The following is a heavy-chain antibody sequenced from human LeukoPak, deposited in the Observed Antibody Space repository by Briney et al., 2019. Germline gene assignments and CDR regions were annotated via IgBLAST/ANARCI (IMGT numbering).Heavy chain of an antibody. D-gene: IGHD2-2*01. CDR2: LYYSGNT. Sequence: SETLSLTCTVSGGSISSGSYWWSWIRQHPEKGLEWIGYLYYSGNTYYNPSLQSRVSISVDTSKNQFSLKLSSVTAADTAVYSCARWSCSSTSCYYYYYYGMDVWGQGTTVTVSS. J-gene: IGHJ6*02. CDR1: GGSISSGSYW. V-gene: IGHV4-30-4*08. CDR3: ARWSCSSTSCYYYYYYGMDV.